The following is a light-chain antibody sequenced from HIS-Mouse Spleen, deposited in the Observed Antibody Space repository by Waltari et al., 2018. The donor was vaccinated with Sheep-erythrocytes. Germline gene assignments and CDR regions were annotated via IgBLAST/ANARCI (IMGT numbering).Light chain of an antibody. CDR3: QQYYSTPLT. CDR1: QSVLYSSNNKNY. CDR2: WAS. V-gene: IGKV4-1*01. J-gene: IGKJ4*01. Sequence: DIVMTQSPDPLAVSPGERATINCKSSQSVLYSSNNKNYLAWYQQKPGQPPKLLIYWASTRESGVPDRFSGSGSGTDFTLTISSLQAEDVAVYYCQQYYSTPLTFGGGTKVEIK.